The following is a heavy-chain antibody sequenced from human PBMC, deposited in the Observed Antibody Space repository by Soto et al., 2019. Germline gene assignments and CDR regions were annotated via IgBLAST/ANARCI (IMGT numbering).Heavy chain of an antibody. J-gene: IGHJ6*02. CDR2: IYSGGTT. CDR3: AREGIAAAPGYYGMDV. CDR1: GFNVTSKY. D-gene: IGHD6-13*01. V-gene: IGHV3-53*01. Sequence: PGGSLRLSCAASGFNVTSKYMNWVRQAPGKGLEWVSIIYSGGTTYYADSVKGRFTISRGNSKNALFLQLNSLGADDTAVYFCAREGIAAAPGYYGMDVWGQGTTVTVSS.